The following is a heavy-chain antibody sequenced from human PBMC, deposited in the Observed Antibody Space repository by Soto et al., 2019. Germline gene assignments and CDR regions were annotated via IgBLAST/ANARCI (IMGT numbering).Heavy chain of an antibody. V-gene: IGHV5-51*01. CDR2: IYPGDSDP. CDR1: WGDFVSWW. CDR3: ARQGDELPPNYTDV. J-gene: IGHJ6*03. Sequence: GQPLEIRFKVAWGDFVSWWSGWVSQMIGKGLEWMGIIYPGDSDPRYSPSFQRQVTISADKSISTAYLQWSSLKASDTAMYYCARQGDELPPNYTDVWGKGTTLTVSS. D-gene: IGHD2-21*02.